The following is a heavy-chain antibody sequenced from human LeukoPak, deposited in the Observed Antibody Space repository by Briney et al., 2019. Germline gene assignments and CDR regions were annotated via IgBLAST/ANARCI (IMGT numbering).Heavy chain of an antibody. CDR3: ARVLDYYDSSGYSDY. CDR2: IIPIFGTA. D-gene: IGHD3-22*01. Sequence: SVKVSCKASGGTFSSYAISWVRQAPGQGLEWMGGIIPIFGTANYAQKFQGRVTITADESTSTAYMELSSLRSEDTAVYYCARVLDYYDSSGYSDYWGQGTLVTVSS. V-gene: IGHV1-69*13. J-gene: IGHJ4*02. CDR1: GGTFSSYA.